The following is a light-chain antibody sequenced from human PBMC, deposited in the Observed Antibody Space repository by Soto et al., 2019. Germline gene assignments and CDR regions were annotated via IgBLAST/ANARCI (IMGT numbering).Light chain of an antibody. CDR2: AAS. Sequence: DIQMTQSPSTLSASVGDRVTITCRASQIISTYLNWYQQKPGKAPKLLIYAASSLQSGVSLRFSGSGSGTDFTLTISSLQPEDFATYYCQQSYSTPQTFGQGTKVDIK. V-gene: IGKV1-39*01. CDR3: QQSYSTPQT. CDR1: QIISTY. J-gene: IGKJ1*01.